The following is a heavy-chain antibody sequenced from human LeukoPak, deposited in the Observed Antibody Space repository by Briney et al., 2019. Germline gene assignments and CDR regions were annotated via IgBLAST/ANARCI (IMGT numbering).Heavy chain of an antibody. Sequence: ASVKVSCKASGYTFTSYGISWVRQAPGQGLEWVGWISAYNGNTNYAQKLQGRVTMTTDTSTSTAYMELRSLRSDDTAVYYCAQGYYSNSLYYYYGMDVWGQGTTVTVSS. CDR2: ISAYNGNT. D-gene: IGHD4-11*01. CDR3: AQGYYSNSLYYYYGMDV. J-gene: IGHJ6*02. CDR1: GYTFTSYG. V-gene: IGHV1-18*01.